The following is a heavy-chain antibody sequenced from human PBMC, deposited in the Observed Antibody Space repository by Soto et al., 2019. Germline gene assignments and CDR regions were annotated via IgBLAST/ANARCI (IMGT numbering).Heavy chain of an antibody. J-gene: IGHJ4*02. CDR2: VSASGSNT. V-gene: IGHV3-23*01. D-gene: IGHD3-10*01. CDR3: AKGGYGSGNWALDY. CDR1: GFTFSSYA. Sequence: EVQLLESGGGLVQPGGSLRLSCAASGFTFSSYAMTWVRQAPGKGLEWVSAVSASGSNTYYADSVKGRFTISRDNSKNTLYLQVNSLRAEDTAVFYCAKGGYGSGNWALDYWGQGTLVTVSP.